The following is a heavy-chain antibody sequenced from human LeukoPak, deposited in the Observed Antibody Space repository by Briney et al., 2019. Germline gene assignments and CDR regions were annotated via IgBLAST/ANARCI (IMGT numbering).Heavy chain of an antibody. V-gene: IGHV4-34*01. CDR1: GGYFSGYY. CDR2: ISHSGTT. D-gene: IGHD3-16*01. CDR3: ATSGWNGGGGFDP. Sequence: SETLSLACGVSGGYFSGYYWSWIRQPPGKGLEWIGEISHSGTTNYNPSLKSRVSMSVGTSSTQFSLIMTSVTAADTAVYYCATSGWNGGGGFDPWGQGTLVIVSS. J-gene: IGHJ5*02.